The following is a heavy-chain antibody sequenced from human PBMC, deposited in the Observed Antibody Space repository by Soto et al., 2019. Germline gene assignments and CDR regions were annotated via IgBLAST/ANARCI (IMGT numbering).Heavy chain of an antibody. CDR3: ARDAGYRDGVRV. D-gene: IGHD5-12*01. V-gene: IGHV3-66*01. CDR1: GFTVSSDY. Sequence: EVLVVESGGGLVQPGGSLRLSCAASGFTVSSDYMSWVRQAPGKGLEWVSVIYSGGTTYYADSVKGRFTISRDNSKNTLYLQVDSPRAEDTAVYSSARDAGYRDGVRVWGQRTAVTVSS. CDR2: IYSGGTT. J-gene: IGHJ6*02.